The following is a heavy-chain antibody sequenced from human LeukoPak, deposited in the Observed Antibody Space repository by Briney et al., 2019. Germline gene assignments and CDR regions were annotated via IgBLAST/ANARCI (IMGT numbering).Heavy chain of an antibody. CDR3: AKFKESGSGSHYYGMDV. D-gene: IGHD3-10*01. Sequence: PGGSLRLSCAASGFTFSSYGMHWVRQAPGKGLQWVAVISYDGSNKYYADSVKGRFTISRDNSKNTLYLQMNSLRAGDTAVYYCAKFKESGSGSHYYGMDVWGQGTTVTVSS. CDR2: ISYDGSNK. CDR1: GFTFSSYG. J-gene: IGHJ6*02. V-gene: IGHV3-30*18.